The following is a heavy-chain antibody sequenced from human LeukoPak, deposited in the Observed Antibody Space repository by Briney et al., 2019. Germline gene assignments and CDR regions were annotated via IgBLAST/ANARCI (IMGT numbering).Heavy chain of an antibody. CDR3: ARVRRVGATPFDY. D-gene: IGHD1-26*01. CDR1: GFTFSSYE. CDR2: ISSSGSTI. Sequence: GGSLRLSCAASGFTFSSYEMNWVRQAPGKGLEWVSYISSSGSTIYYADSVKGRFTISRDNSKNTLYLQMNSLRAEDTAVYYCARVRRVGATPFDYWGQGTLVTVSS. J-gene: IGHJ4*02. V-gene: IGHV3-48*03.